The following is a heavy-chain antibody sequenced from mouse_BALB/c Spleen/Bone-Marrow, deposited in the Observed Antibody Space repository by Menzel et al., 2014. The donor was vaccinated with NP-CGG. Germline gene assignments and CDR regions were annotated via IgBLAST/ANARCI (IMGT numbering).Heavy chain of an antibody. Sequence: EVQLQESGGGLVQPGGSLKLSCAASGFTFSSYGMSWVRQTPDKRLALVATINSNGGSTYYPDSVKGRFTISRDNAKNTLYLQMSSLKSEDTAMYYCARDYNDYWGQGTTLPVSS. CDR2: INSNGGST. V-gene: IGHV5-6-3*01. CDR1: GFTFSSYG. D-gene: IGHD1-3*01. J-gene: IGHJ2*01. CDR3: ARDYNDY.